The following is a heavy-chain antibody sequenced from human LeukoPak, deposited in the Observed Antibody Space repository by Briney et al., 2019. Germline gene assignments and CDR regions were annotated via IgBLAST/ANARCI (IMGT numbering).Heavy chain of an antibody. V-gene: IGHV4-30-4*07. J-gene: IGHJ6*03. D-gene: IGHD3-10*01. CDR1: GGSISSGGYS. Sequence: SETLSLTCAVSGGSISSGGYSWSWIRQPPGKGLEWIGYIYHSGSTYYNPSLKSRVTISVDTSKNQFSLKLSSVTAADTAVYYCARLTKDDSGSYRFGKKKRGYMDVWGKGTTVTISS. CDR2: IYHSGST. CDR3: ARLTKDDSGSYRFGKKKRGYMDV.